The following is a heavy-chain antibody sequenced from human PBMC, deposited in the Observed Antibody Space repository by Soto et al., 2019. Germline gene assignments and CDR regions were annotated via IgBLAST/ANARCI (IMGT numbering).Heavy chain of an antibody. CDR2: ISPYNGDT. V-gene: IGHV1-18*01. CDR3: ARYCSSTSCDHYFDY. J-gene: IGHJ4*02. CDR1: GYSFTNYD. Sequence: ASVKVSCKASGYSFTNYDISWVRQAPGQGLEGMGWISPYNGDTNYAQKLQGRVTMTTDTSTSTAYMELRSLRSDDTAVYYCARYCSSTSCDHYFDYWGQGTLVTVSS. D-gene: IGHD2-2*01.